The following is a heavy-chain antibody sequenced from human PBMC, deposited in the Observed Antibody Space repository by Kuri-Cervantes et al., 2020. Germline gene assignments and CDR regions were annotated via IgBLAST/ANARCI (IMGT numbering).Heavy chain of an antibody. CDR1: GASISSYY. CDR2: IYYSGST. CDR3: AREEAALFDY. J-gene: IGHJ4*02. Sequence: GSLRLSCTVSGASISSYYWSWIRQPPGKGLEWIGYIYYSGSTNYNPSLKSRVTISVDTSKNQFSLKLSSVTAADTAVYYCAREEAALFDYWGQGTLVTDSS. V-gene: IGHV4-59*01.